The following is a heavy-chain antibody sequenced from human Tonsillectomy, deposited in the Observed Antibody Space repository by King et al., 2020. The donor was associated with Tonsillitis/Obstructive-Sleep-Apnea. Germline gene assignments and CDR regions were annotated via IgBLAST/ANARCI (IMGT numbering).Heavy chain of an antibody. J-gene: IGHJ4*02. CDR2: ITGSSTDI. CDR1: GFTFSSYS. CDR3: ASKSGI. D-gene: IGHD3-10*01. Sequence: VQLVESGGGLVKPGGSLRLSCTASGFTFSSYSMNWVRQAPGKGLEWVSSITGSSTDIYYADSVKGRFTISRDKAENSLYLQMNSLRVEDTAVYFCASKSGIWGRGTLATVSS. V-gene: IGHV3-21*01.